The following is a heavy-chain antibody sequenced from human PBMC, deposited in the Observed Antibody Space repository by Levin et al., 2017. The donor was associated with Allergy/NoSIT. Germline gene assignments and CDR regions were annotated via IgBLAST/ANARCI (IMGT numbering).Heavy chain of an antibody. CDR3: ASGLIYSGYEGTPGGDY. J-gene: IGHJ4*02. Sequence: PSETLSLTCAVYGGSFSGYYWSWIRQPPGKGLEWIGEINHSGSTNYNPSLKSRVTISVDTSKNQFSLKLSSVTAADTAVYYCASGLIYSGYEGTPGGDYWGQGTLVTVSS. CDR1: GGSFSGYY. D-gene: IGHD5-12*01. V-gene: IGHV4-34*01. CDR2: INHSGST.